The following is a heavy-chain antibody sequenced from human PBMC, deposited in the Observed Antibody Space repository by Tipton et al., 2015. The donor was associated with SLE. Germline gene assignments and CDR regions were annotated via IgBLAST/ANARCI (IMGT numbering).Heavy chain of an antibody. J-gene: IGHJ4*02. Sequence: SLRLSCAASGFTFSSYEMNWVRQAPGKGLEWVSYISSSGSTIYYADSVKGRFTISRDNTKNSLYLQMKSLRAEDTAVDYFSRDQDRGSSEDMTYFDYWGQGTLVTVSS. V-gene: IGHV3-48*03. CDR2: ISSSGSTI. D-gene: IGHD6-6*01. CDR1: GFTFSSYE. CDR3: SRDQDRGSSEDMTYFDY.